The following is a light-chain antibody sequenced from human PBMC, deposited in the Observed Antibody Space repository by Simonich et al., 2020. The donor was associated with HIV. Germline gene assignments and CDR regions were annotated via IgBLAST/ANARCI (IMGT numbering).Light chain of an antibody. CDR3: QQYNNWPLL. V-gene: IGKV3-15*01. Sequence: EIVLTQSPGTLSLSPGERATLSCRASQSVSSSYLAWYQQKPGQAPRLLIYGASTRATGIPARFSGSGSGTEFTLTISSMQSEDFAIYYCQQYNNWPLLFGQGTKVEIK. J-gene: IGKJ2*01. CDR2: GAS. CDR1: QSVSSSY.